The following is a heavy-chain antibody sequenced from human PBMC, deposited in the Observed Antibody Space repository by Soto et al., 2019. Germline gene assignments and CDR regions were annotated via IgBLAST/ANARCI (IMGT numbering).Heavy chain of an antibody. CDR3: ARGVDYYLAP. D-gene: IGHD1-26*01. J-gene: IGHJ5*02. V-gene: IGHV4-30-2*01. Sequence: KTSETLSLTCAVSGDSITSGGFSWSWIRQPPGKGLEWIGYIFQSGSTYYNPSLKSRVTISIDRSKNQFSLKLTSVTAADTAAYYGARGVDYYLAPWGQETLVT. CDR1: GDSITSGGFS. CDR2: IFQSGST.